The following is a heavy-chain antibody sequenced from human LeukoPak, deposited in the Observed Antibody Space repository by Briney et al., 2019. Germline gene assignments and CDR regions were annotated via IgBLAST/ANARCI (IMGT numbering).Heavy chain of an antibody. CDR2: IYYSGNT. D-gene: IGHD3/OR15-3a*01. CDR3: ARQTGSGLFILP. J-gene: IGHJ4*02. V-gene: IGHV4-39*01. Sequence: PSETLSLTCTVSGVSISSSNSYWGWIRQPPGEGLEWIGSIYYSGNTYYNASLKSQVSISIDTSKNQFSLKLTSVTAADTAVYYCARQTGSGLFILPGGQGTLVTVSS. CDR1: GVSISSSNSY.